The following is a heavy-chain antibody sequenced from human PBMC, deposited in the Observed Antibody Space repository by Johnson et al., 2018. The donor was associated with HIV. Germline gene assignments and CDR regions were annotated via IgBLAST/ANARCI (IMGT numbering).Heavy chain of an antibody. CDR3: AKGDDSSGWYNGAFDI. V-gene: IGHV3-23*04. D-gene: IGHD6-19*01. J-gene: IGHJ3*02. CDR1: RFTFSSYG. Sequence: VQLVESGGGLVQPGGSLRLSCAASRFTFSSYGMSWVRQAPGKGLEWVSGVSGSGGSPYYADSVKGRFTITSDNSKTTLSLQMNSLRAEDTAVYYCAKGDDSSGWYNGAFDIWGLGTMVTVSS. CDR2: VSGSGGSP.